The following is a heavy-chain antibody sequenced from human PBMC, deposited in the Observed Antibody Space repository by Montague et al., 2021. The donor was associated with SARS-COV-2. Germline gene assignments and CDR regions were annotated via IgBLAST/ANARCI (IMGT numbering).Heavy chain of an antibody. V-gene: IGHV4-39*01. J-gene: IGHJ4*02. CDR2: IFYNGRT. CDR1: GGSISGRSPY. D-gene: IGHD3-3*01. Sequence: SETLSLTCTVSGGSISGRSPYWGWIRQPPGRGLEWVGSIFYNGRTYYNPSLRSRVTTSVDTSKNQFSLKLTSVTASDTAVYYCAPGILEWSEGGGGDYWGLGTLVTVSS. CDR3: APGILEWSEGGGGDY.